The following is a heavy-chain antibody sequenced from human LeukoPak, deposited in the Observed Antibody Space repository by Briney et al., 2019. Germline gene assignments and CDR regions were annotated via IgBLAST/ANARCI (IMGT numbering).Heavy chain of an antibody. CDR2: IYYSEST. CDR3: ARGQRFRGFDY. D-gene: IGHD3-3*01. V-gene: IGHV4-30-4*07. CDR1: GGSINSGVYS. Sequence: PSETLSLTCAVSGGSINSGVYSWNWIRQPPGKGLEWIGYIYYSESTYYNPALKSRVTISVDTSKTQFSLKLSSVTAADTAVYYCARGQRFRGFDYWGLGTLVTVSS. J-gene: IGHJ4*02.